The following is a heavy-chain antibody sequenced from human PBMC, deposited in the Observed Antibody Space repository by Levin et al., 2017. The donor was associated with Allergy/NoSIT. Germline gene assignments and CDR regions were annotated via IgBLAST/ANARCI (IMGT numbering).Heavy chain of an antibody. J-gene: IGHJ5*02. V-gene: IGHV4-39*01. CDR2: IYYSGST. D-gene: IGHD3-10*01. Sequence: SQTLSLPCTVSGGSISSSSYYWGWIRQPPGKGLEWIGSIYYSGSTYYNPSLKSRVTISVDTSKNQFSLKLSSVTAADTAVYYCAIYARHGSGSDYNMFWFDPWGQGTLVTVSS. CDR1: GGSISSSSYY. CDR3: AIYARHGSGSDYNMFWFDP.